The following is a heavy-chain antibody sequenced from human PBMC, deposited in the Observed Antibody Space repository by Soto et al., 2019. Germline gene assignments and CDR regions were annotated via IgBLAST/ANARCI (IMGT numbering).Heavy chain of an antibody. CDR1: GGSISSGGYY. Sequence: SETLSLTCTVSGGSISSGGYYWSWIRQHPGKGLEWIGYIYYSGSTYYNPSPKSRVTISVDTSKNQFSLKLSSVTAADTAVYYCARGTIFGVEILLAFDYWGQGTLVTVSS. CDR2: IYYSGST. D-gene: IGHD3-3*01. J-gene: IGHJ4*02. CDR3: ARGTIFGVEILLAFDY. V-gene: IGHV4-31*03.